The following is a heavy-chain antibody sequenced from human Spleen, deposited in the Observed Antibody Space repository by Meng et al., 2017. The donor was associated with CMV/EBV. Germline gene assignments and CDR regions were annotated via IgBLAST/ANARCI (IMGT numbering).Heavy chain of an antibody. Sequence: ASVKVSCKASGYTFTGYYMHWVRQAPGQGLEWMGWISAYNGNTNYAQKLQGRVTMTTDTSTSTAYMELRSLRSDDTAVYYCARVIRLWSGFRYYYGMDVWGQGTTVTVSS. CDR2: ISAYNGNT. CDR3: ARVIRLWSGFRYYYGMDV. V-gene: IGHV1-18*04. CDR1: GYTFTGYY. D-gene: IGHD3-3*01. J-gene: IGHJ6*02.